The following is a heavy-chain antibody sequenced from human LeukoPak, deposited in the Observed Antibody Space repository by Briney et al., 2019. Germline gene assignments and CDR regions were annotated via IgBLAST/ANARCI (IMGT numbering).Heavy chain of an antibody. CDR2: IKQDGSEK. V-gene: IGHV3-7*01. Sequence: GGSLRLSCAASGFTFSNYWMSWVRQAPGKGLEWVANIKQDGSEKYYVDSVKGRFTISRDNAKNPLYLQMNSLRAEDTAEYYCARGGWIVFDNWGQGTLVTVSS. CDR3: ARGGWIVFDN. CDR1: GFTFSNYW. J-gene: IGHJ4*02. D-gene: IGHD5-12*01.